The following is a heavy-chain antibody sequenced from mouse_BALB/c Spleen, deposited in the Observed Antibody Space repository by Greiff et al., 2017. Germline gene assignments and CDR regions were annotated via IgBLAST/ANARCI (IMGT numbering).Heavy chain of an antibody. J-gene: IGHJ4*01. D-gene: IGHD2-4*01. CDR3: ARGGLRRAMDY. Sequence: EVMLVESGGGLVQPGGSLKLSCAASGFPFSSYGMSWVRQTPDKRLELVATINSNGGSTYYPDSVKGRFTISRDNAKNTLYLQMSSLKSEDTAMYYCARGGLRRAMDYWGQGTSVTVSS. V-gene: IGHV5-6-3*01. CDR1: GFPFSSYG. CDR2: INSNGGST.